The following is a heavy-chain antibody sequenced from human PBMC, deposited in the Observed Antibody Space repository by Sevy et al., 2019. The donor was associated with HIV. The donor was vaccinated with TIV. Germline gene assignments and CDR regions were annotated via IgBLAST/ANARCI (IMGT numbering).Heavy chain of an antibody. CDR2: ISYDGSNK. D-gene: IGHD3-22*01. Sequence: GGSLRLSCAASGFTFSSYPMHWVRQAPGKGLEWVAVISYDGSNKYYADSVKGRLTISIDNSKNTLYVQMNSLRAEDTAVFYCGRDREMGNYYDSSGSIDYWGQGTLVTVSS. V-gene: IGHV3-30*04. CDR1: GFTFSSYP. J-gene: IGHJ4*02. CDR3: GRDREMGNYYDSSGSIDY.